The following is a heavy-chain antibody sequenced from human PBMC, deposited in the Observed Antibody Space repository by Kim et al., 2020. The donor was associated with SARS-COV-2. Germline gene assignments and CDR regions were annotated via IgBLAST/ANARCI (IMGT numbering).Heavy chain of an antibody. CDR1: GGTFSSYA. D-gene: IGHD3-16*01. J-gene: IGHJ6*02. CDR3: ASPRGGNGYYYYGMDV. CDR2: IIPIFGTA. V-gene: IGHV1-69*13. Sequence: SVKVSCKASGGTFSSYAISWVRQAPGQGLEWMGGIIPIFGTANYAQKFQGRVTITADESTSTAYMELSSLRSEDTAVYYCASPRGGNGYYYYGMDVWGQGTTVTVSS.